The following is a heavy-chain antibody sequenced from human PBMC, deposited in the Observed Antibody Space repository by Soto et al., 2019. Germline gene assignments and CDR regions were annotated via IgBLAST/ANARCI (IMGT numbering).Heavy chain of an antibody. CDR1: GGTFSSYA. D-gene: IGHD6-13*01. J-gene: IGHJ5*02. CDR2: IIPIFGTA. Sequence: SVKVSCKASGGTFSSYAISWVRQAPGQGLEWMGGIIPIFGTANDAQKFQGRVTITADETTGTAYMELSSLRSEDTAVYYCAARSSCYENWYDPWGQGTLVPVSS. CDR3: AARSSCYENWYDP. V-gene: IGHV1-69*13.